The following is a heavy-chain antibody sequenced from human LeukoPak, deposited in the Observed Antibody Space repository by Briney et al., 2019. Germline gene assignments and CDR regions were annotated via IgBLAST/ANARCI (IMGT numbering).Heavy chain of an antibody. J-gene: IGHJ4*02. CDR2: ISGSGGST. Sequence: GGSLRLSCAASGFTFSSYAMSWVRQAPGKGLEWVSAISGSGGSTYYADSVKGRFTISRDNSKSTLYLQMNSLRAEDTAVYYCAKPPSFLEWLYYFDYWGQGTLVTVSS. D-gene: IGHD3-3*02. CDR1: GFTFSSYA. V-gene: IGHV3-23*01. CDR3: AKPPSFLEWLYYFDY.